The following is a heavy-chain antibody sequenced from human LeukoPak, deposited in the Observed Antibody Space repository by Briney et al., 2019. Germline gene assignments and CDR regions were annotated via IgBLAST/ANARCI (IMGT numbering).Heavy chain of an antibody. J-gene: IGHJ6*02. CDR1: GFTFSSYW. D-gene: IGHD3-10*01. Sequence: GGSLRLSCAASGFTFSSYWMSWVRQAPGKGLEWVANIKQDGSEKYYVDSVKGRFTISRDNAKNSLYLQMNSLRAEDTAVYYCARELLWFGELLNYYYGMDVWGQGTTVTVSS. CDR2: IKQDGSEK. CDR3: ARELLWFGELLNYYYGMDV. V-gene: IGHV3-7*01.